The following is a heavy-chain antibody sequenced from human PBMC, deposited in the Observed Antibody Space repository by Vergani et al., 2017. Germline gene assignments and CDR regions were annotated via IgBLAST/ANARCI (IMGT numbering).Heavy chain of an antibody. Sequence: EVQLVESGGGLVQPGGSLRLSCAASGFTFSSYEMNWVRQAPGKGLEWVSYISSSGSTIYYADSVKGRFTISRDNAKNSLYLQMNSLRAEDTAVYYCARGSSFGSXYDYWGQGTLVTVSS. CDR1: GFTFSSYE. V-gene: IGHV3-48*03. D-gene: IGHD6-13*01. CDR3: ARGSSFGSXYDY. J-gene: IGHJ4*02. CDR2: ISSSGSTI.